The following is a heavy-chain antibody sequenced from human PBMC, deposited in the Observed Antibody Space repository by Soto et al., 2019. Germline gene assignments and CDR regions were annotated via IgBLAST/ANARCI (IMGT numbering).Heavy chain of an antibody. J-gene: IGHJ4*02. CDR2: INPSGGST. D-gene: IGHD3-22*01. Sequence: ASVKVSCKPSGYTFTSYAMHWVRQAPGQGLEWMGIINPSGGSTSYAQKFQGRVTMTRDTSTSTVYMELSSLRSEDTAEYYSARDPPSITMIVVVNEFDYGGQGTRVTVS. CDR1: GYTFTSYA. V-gene: IGHV1-46*01. CDR3: ARDPPSITMIVVVNEFDY.